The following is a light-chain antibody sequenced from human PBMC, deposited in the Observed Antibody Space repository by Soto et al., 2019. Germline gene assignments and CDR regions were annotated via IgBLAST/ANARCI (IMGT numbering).Light chain of an antibody. Sequence: DIQMTQSPSTLSASVGDRVTITCRASQNLDTWLAWYQQKPGKAPKVLIYDASNLESGVPSRFSGSGSGTEFTLTISSLHPDDSATYYCQQYNSWQLSFGGGTKVEIK. CDR3: QQYNSWQLS. J-gene: IGKJ4*01. V-gene: IGKV1-5*01. CDR1: QNLDTW. CDR2: DAS.